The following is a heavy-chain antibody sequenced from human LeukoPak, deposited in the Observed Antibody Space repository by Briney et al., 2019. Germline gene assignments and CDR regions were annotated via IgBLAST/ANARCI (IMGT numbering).Heavy chain of an antibody. J-gene: IGHJ3*02. D-gene: IGHD1-26*01. Sequence: ASVKVSCKASGYTFTTYDITWVRQAPGQGLEWMGWISGYNANRNHAQKLQGRVIMTKDTSTSTAYMELRSLRSDDTAVYYCARSRVGDAFDIWGQGTMVTVSS. V-gene: IGHV1-18*01. CDR3: ARSRVGDAFDI. CDR2: ISGYNANR. CDR1: GYTFTTYD.